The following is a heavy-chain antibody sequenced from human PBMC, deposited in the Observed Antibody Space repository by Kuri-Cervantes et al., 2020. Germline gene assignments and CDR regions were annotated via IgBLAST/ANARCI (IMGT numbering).Heavy chain of an antibody. CDR1: GGSISSYY. CDR2: IYTSGST. CDR3: ARDLRLLWFGESGPYYYGMDV. J-gene: IGHJ6*02. D-gene: IGHD3-10*01. Sequence: SETLSLTCTVSGGSISSYYWSWIRQPAGKGLEWIGRIYTSGSTSYNPSLKSRVTMSVDTSKNQFSLKLSSVTAADTAVYYCARDLRLLWFGESGPYYYGMDVWGQGTTVTVSS. V-gene: IGHV4-4*07.